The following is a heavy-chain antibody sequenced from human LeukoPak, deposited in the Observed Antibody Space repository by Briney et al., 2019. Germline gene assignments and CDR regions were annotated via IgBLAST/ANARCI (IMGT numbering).Heavy chain of an antibody. CDR3: ARDSGGPPDH. V-gene: IGHV4-30-2*05. J-gene: IGHJ4*02. D-gene: IGHD2-15*01. Sequence: SETLSLTCAVSGGSISSGGYSWSWIRQPPGKGLEWIGYIYHSGSTYYNPSLKSRVTISVDTSKNQFSLKLSSVTAADTAVYYCARDSGGPPDHWGQGTLVTVSS. CDR2: IYHSGST. CDR1: GGSISSGGYS.